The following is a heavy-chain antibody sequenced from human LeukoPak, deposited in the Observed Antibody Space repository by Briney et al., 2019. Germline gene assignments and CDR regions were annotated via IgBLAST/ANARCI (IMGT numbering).Heavy chain of an antibody. CDR2: IYYSGST. D-gene: IGHD4-23*01. Sequence: PSETLSLTCTVSGGSISSSSYYWGWIRQPPGKGLEWIVSIYYSGSTYYNPSLKSRVTISVDTSKNQFSLKLSSVTAADTAVYYCVRHDGRSGGTMGALDSWGQGSLVIVSS. J-gene: IGHJ4*02. CDR1: GGSISSSSYY. V-gene: IGHV4-39*01. CDR3: VRHDGRSGGTMGALDS.